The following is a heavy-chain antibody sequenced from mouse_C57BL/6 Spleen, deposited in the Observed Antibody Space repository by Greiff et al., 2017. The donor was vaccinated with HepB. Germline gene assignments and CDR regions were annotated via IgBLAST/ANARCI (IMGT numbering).Heavy chain of an antibody. CDR2: IYPRSGNT. CDR1: GYTFTSYG. J-gene: IGHJ1*03. V-gene: IGHV1-81*01. Sequence: QVQLQQSGAELARPGASVKLSCKASGYTFTSYGISWVKQRTGQGLEWIGGIYPRSGNTYYNEKFKGKATLTADTSSSTAYMELRSLTSEDSAVSFGARGYYGSIWYFDVWGKGTTVTVSS. D-gene: IGHD1-1*01. CDR3: ARGYYGSIWYFDV.